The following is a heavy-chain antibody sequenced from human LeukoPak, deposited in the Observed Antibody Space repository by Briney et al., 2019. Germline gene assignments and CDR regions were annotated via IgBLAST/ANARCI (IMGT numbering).Heavy chain of an antibody. CDR3: ARTYYDSSGYLLRAYFDY. D-gene: IGHD3-22*01. V-gene: IGHV4-39*07. CDR1: LGSISSSSYY. Sequence: SETLSHTRPVSLGSISSSSYYWGWIRQPPGKGLEWIGRIYYSGSTYYNPSLKSGVTISVDTTTNQFFLKLSSVTAADTAVYYCARTYYDSSGYLLRAYFDYWGQGTLVTVSS. CDR2: IYYSGST. J-gene: IGHJ4*02.